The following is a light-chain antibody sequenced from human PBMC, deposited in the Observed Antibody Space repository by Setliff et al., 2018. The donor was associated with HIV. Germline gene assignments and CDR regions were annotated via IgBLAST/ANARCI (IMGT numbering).Light chain of an antibody. V-gene: IGLV2-14*03. Sequence: LTQPASVSGSPGQSITISCTGTSSDVGGYNYVSWYQQHPGKAPKLMLSDVSNRPSGVSNRFSGSKSGNTASLTISGLQAEDEADYYCSSYTSSTPLYVFGTGTKVTVL. J-gene: IGLJ1*01. CDR1: SSDVGGYNY. CDR3: SSYTSSTPLYV. CDR2: DVS.